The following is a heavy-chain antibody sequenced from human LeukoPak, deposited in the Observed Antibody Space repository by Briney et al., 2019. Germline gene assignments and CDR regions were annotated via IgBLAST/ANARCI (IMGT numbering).Heavy chain of an antibody. D-gene: IGHD3-10*01. V-gene: IGHV1-18*01. CDR2: ISAYNGNT. CDR3: ARDRRAMVRGVIHFDY. Sequence: ASVKVSCKASGYTFTSYGISWVRQAPGQGLEWMGWISAYNGNTNYAQKLQGRVTMTTDTSTSTAYMELRSLRSDDTAVYYCARDRRAMVRGVIHFDYWGQGTLVTVSS. J-gene: IGHJ4*02. CDR1: GYTFTSYG.